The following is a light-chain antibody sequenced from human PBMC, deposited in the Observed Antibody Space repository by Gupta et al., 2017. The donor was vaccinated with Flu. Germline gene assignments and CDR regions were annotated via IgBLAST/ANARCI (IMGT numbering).Light chain of an antibody. Sequence: SPAHVSVSAGETAPPSCRDSKSVSSKVAWNQQKPGQPPRLSVYDAANRATGIAVRFSGSGSGTEFTLTSSSQECEVSAVYDGKQDKSRWTFGQGTKVDIK. V-gene: IGKV3-15*01. CDR3: KQDKSRWT. CDR2: DAA. CDR1: KSVSSK. J-gene: IGKJ1*01.